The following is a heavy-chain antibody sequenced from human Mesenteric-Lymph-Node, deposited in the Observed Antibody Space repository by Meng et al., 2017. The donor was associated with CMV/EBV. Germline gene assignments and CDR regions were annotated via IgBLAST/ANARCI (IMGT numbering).Heavy chain of an antibody. J-gene: IGHJ6*02. CDR3: ARDWVVPAAANYYYYYGMDV. Sequence: ASVKVSCKASGYTFTSYGISWVRQAPGQGLEWMGWISAYNGNTNYAQKLQGRVTMTTDTSTSTAYMELRSLRSDDTAVYYCARDWVVPAAANYYYYYGMDVWGQGTTVTVSS. D-gene: IGHD2-2*01. CDR1: GYTFTSYG. CDR2: ISAYNGNT. V-gene: IGHV1-18*01.